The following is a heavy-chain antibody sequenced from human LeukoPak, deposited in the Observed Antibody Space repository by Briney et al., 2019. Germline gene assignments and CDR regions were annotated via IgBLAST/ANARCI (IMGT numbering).Heavy chain of an antibody. CDR3: ARCGLGEIQLWLLPFDY. CDR2: ISSSSSYI. D-gene: IGHD5-18*01. CDR1: GFTFSSYS. Sequence: GGSLRLSCVASGFTFSSYSMNWVRQAPGKGLEWVSSISSSSSYIYYADSVKGRFTISRGNAKNSLYLQMNSLRAEDTAVYYCARCGLGEIQLWLLPFDYWGQGTLVTVSS. J-gene: IGHJ4*02. V-gene: IGHV3-21*01.